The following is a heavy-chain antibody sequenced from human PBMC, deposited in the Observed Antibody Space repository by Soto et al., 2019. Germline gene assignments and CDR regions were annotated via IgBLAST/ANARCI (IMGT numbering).Heavy chain of an antibody. Sequence: PLRLSCTASQFTFSSYAMSLVPKNPFKLLECFSAISGSGGSTYYADSVKGRFTISRDNSKNTLYLQMNSLRAEDTAVYYFAKGPEDIVVVVAATPLEYWGQGTLVTVSS. CDR2: ISGSGGST. CDR1: QFTFSSYA. J-gene: IGHJ4*02. CDR3: AKGPEDIVVVVAATPLEY. D-gene: IGHD2-15*01. V-gene: IGHV3-23*01.